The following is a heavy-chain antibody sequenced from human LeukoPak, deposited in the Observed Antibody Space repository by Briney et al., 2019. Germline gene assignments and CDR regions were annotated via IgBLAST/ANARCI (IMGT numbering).Heavy chain of an antibody. D-gene: IGHD3-22*01. CDR3: ATGEGGSGYYLPFDH. CDR2: FDPEDGET. Sequence: ASVKVSCKVSGYTLTELSMHWVRQAPGKGLEWMGGFDPEDGETIYAQKFQGRVTMTEDTSTDTAYMELSSLRSEDTAVYYCATGEGGSGYYLPFDHWGQGTLVTVSS. CDR1: GYTLTELS. V-gene: IGHV1-24*01. J-gene: IGHJ4*02.